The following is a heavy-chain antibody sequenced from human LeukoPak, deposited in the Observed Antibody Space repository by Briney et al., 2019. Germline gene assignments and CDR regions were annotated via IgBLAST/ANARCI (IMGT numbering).Heavy chain of an antibody. D-gene: IGHD6-13*01. V-gene: IGHV3-73*01. CDR2: IRTKANTYAT. CDR1: GFTFSGSS. Sequence: PGGSLRLSCAASGFTFSGSSIHWVRQASGKGLEGVGLIRTKANTYATAYAASVTGRFTISRDDSKTTSYLQMNSLKTEDTALYFCTTSYSGNSWYDWFGPWGQGTLVTVSS. J-gene: IGHJ5*02. CDR3: TTSYSGNSWYDWFGP.